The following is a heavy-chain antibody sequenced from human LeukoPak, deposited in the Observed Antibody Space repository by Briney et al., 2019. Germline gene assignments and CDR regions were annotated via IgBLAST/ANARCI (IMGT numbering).Heavy chain of an antibody. CDR3: AREMTGYSSSAIDS. J-gene: IGHJ4*02. Sequence: PGGSLRLSCAASGFTFSSYSMNWVRQAPGKGLEWVSYMSSSGSTISYADSVKGRFTISRDNAKNSLYLQMNSLRAEDTAVYYCAREMTGYSSSAIDSWGQGALVTVSS. CDR2: MSSSGSTI. CDR1: GFTFSSYS. D-gene: IGHD6-13*01. V-gene: IGHV3-48*01.